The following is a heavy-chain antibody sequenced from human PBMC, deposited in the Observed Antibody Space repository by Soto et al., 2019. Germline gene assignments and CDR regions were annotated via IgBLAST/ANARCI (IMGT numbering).Heavy chain of an antibody. J-gene: IGHJ4*02. CDR2: ISWNSGSI. Sequence: PGGSLRLSCAASGFTFDDYAMHWVRQAPGKGLEWVSGISWNSGSIGYADSVKGRFTISRDNAKNSLYLQMNSLRAADTALYYCAKDASVRGYSYGGSFDYWGQGTLVTVS. D-gene: IGHD5-18*01. CDR3: AKDASVRGYSYGGSFDY. V-gene: IGHV3-9*01. CDR1: GFTFDDYA.